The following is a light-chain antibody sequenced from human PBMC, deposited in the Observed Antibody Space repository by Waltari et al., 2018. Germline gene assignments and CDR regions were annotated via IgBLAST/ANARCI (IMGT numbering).Light chain of an antibody. CDR1: QSVSSY. J-gene: IGKJ5*01. Sequence: EIVLTQSPATLSLSPGERATLSCRASQSVSSYLAWYQQKPGQAPRLLIYDASNRATGIPARFSGSGSGTDFPLTISSLEPEDFAVYYCQQRSNWPQITFGQGTRLEIK. V-gene: IGKV3-11*01. CDR2: DAS. CDR3: QQRSNWPQIT.